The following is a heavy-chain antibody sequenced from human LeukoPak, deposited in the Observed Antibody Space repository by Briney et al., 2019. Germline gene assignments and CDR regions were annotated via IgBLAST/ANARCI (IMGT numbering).Heavy chain of an antibody. V-gene: IGHV1-69*05. Sequence: SVKVSCKASGGTFSSYAISWVRQAPGQGLEWMGRIIPIFGTANYAQKFQGRVTITTDEPTSTAYMELSSLRSEDTAVYYCAVEYYYDSSGHRATYWGQGTLVTVSS. J-gene: IGHJ4*02. CDR2: IIPIFGTA. CDR3: AVEYYYDSSGHRATY. CDR1: GGTFSSYA. D-gene: IGHD3-22*01.